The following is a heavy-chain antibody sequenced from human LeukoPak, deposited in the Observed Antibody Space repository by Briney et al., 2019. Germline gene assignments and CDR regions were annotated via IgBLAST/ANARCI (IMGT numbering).Heavy chain of an antibody. J-gene: IGHJ4*02. CDR2: IYWNDDK. Sequence: SGPTLVNPTQTLTLTCTFSGSSLSTSGVGVGWIRQPPGKALVWLALIYWNDDKRYSPSLKSRLTITKDTSKNQVVLTMTNMDPVDTATYYCARDYGGNRFDYWGQGTLVTVSS. V-gene: IGHV2-5*01. D-gene: IGHD4-23*01. CDR3: ARDYGGNRFDY. CDR1: GSSLSTSGVG.